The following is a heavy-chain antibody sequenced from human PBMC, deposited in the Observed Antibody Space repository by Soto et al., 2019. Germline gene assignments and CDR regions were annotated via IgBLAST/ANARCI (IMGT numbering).Heavy chain of an antibody. J-gene: IGHJ5*01. CDR3: VRESKEYVSFRFDS. Sequence: GGSLRLTCVASGFNFRSYWMHWVRQAPGKGLVWVARINSDGSSTSYAGSVRGRFTISRDDYENTLSLEMNNLRADDTAVYYCVRESKEYVSFRFDSWGPGTLVTVSS. CDR1: GFNFRSYW. D-gene: IGHD3-16*01. CDR2: INSDGSST. V-gene: IGHV3-74*01.